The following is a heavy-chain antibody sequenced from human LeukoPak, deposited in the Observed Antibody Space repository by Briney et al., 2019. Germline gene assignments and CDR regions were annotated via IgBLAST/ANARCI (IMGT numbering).Heavy chain of an antibody. CDR2: IYCSGST. Sequence: PSETLSLTCTASGGSISSGGYYWSWIRQHPGKGLEWIGYIYCSGSTYYNPSLKSRVTISVDTSKNQFSLKLSSVTAADTAVYYCARDPAYYYDSSGPIWGQGTMVTVSS. D-gene: IGHD3-22*01. CDR3: ARDPAYYYDSSGPI. V-gene: IGHV4-31*03. J-gene: IGHJ3*02. CDR1: GGSISSGGYY.